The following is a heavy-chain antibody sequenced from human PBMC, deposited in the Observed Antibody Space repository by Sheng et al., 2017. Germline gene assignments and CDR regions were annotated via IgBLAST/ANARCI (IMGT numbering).Heavy chain of an antibody. Sequence: QVQLVQSGAEVKKPGSSVKVSCKASGGTFSSYAISWVRQAPGQGLEWMGGIIPIFGTANYAQKFQGRVTITADESTSTAYMELSSLRSEDTAVYYCASRSKGRRGSGWFDPWGRGNPWSPSPQ. CDR3: ASRSKGRRGSGWFDP. J-gene: IGHJ5*02. V-gene: IGHV1-69*13. D-gene: IGHD3-10*01. CDR2: IIPIFGTA. CDR1: GGTFSSYA.